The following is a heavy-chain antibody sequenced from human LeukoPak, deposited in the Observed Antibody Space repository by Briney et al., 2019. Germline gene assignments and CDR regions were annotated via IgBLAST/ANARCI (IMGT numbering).Heavy chain of an antibody. Sequence: ASVKVSCKASGGTFSSYAISWVRQAPGQGLEWMGGIIPIFGTANYAQKFQGRVTITADESTSTAYMELSSLRSEDTAVYYCARDGCSGGSCSWDYYYGMDVWGQGTTVTVSS. CDR1: GGTFSSYA. D-gene: IGHD2-15*01. CDR3: ARDGCSGGSCSWDYYYGMDV. CDR2: IIPIFGTA. V-gene: IGHV1-69*13. J-gene: IGHJ6*02.